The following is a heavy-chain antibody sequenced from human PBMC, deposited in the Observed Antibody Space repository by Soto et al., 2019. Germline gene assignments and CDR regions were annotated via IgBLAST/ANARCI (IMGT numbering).Heavy chain of an antibody. CDR3: ARQDRVVAEGRWFDP. D-gene: IGHD2-15*01. V-gene: IGHV4-38-2*02. Sequence: SETLSLTCTVSGYSISSGYHWAWIRQPPGKGLEWLGSVHYSGNTYYNPSLKSRLTISVDKSKNQFSLNLSSVTAADTAVYYCARQDRVVAEGRWFDPWGQGTLGIVSS. CDR1: GYSISSGYH. J-gene: IGHJ5*02. CDR2: VHYSGNT.